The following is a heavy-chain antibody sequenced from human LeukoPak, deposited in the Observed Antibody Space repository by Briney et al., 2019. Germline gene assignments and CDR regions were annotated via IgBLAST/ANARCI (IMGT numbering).Heavy chain of an antibody. CDR2: IYHSGST. Sequence: SQTLSLTCTVSGGSISSGGYYWSWIRQPPGKGLEWIGYIYHSGSTYYNPSLKSRVTMSVDTSKNQFSLKLSSVTAADTAVYYCARDRVLGIFGVVIGLTWGQGTLVTVSS. D-gene: IGHD3-3*01. V-gene: IGHV4-30-2*01. CDR1: GGSISSGGYY. CDR3: ARDRVLGIFGVVIGLT. J-gene: IGHJ4*02.